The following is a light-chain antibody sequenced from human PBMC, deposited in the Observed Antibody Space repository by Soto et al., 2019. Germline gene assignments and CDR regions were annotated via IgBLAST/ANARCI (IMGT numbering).Light chain of an antibody. CDR3: SSYGGDNNWGV. Sequence: QSALTQPRSASGSPGQSVTISCTGTSSDVGGYNYVSWYQQQSGKTPKLIIYEVTKRPSGVPDRFSGSKSGNTASLTVSGLQAEDEADYYCSSYGGDNNWGVFGGGTKLTVL. CDR2: EVT. V-gene: IGLV2-8*01. J-gene: IGLJ2*01. CDR1: SSDVGGYNY.